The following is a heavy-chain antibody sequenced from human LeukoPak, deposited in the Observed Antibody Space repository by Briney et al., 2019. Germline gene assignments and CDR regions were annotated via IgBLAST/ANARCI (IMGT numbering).Heavy chain of an antibody. V-gene: IGHV3-53*01. CDR1: GFTVSSNS. CDR3: AKEYGYTYGEFDY. CDR2: IYSDNT. J-gene: IGHJ4*02. Sequence: GGSLRLSCTVSGFTVSSNSMSWVRQAPGKGLEWVSFIYSDNTHYSDSVKGRFTISRDNSKNILYLQMNSLRAEDTAVYYCAKEYGYTYGEFDYWGQGTLVTVSS. D-gene: IGHD5-18*01.